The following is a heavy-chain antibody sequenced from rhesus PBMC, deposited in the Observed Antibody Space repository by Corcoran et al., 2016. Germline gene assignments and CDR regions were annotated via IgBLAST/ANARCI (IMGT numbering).Heavy chain of an antibody. CDR2: IYGSVGGT. D-gene: IGHD3-9*01. CDR3: ARLPYYSNYFDY. J-gene: IGHJ4*01. Sequence: QVQLQESGPGLVKPSETLSLTCAVSGGSISDDYYWSWIRQPPGKGLEWIGYIYGSVGGTTYNPDLTNRVTSSIDTSKNQFSLKLSSVTAADTAVYYCARLPYYSNYFDYWGQGVLVTVSS. V-gene: IGHV4-106*01. CDR1: GGSISDDYY.